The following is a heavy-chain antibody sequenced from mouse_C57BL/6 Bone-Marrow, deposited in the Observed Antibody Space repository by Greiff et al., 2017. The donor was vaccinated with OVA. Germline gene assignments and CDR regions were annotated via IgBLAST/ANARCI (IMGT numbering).Heavy chain of an antibody. Sequence: VQLQQSGPVLVKPGASVKMSCKASGYTFTDYYMNWVKQSHGKSLEWIGVINPYNGGTSYNQKFQGKATLTVDKSSSTAYMELNRLTSEDSAVYYCARSLDGYYVGFAYWGQGTLVTVSA. CDR3: ARSLDGYYVGFAY. CDR1: GYTFTDYY. J-gene: IGHJ3*01. V-gene: IGHV1-19*01. D-gene: IGHD2-3*01. CDR2: INPYNGGT.